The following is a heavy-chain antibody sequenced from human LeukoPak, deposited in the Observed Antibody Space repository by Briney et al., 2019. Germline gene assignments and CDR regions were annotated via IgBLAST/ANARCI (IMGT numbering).Heavy chain of an antibody. CDR1: GFTFSSYA. Sequence: PGRSLRLSCAASGFTFSSYAMRWVRQAPGKGLEWVAVISYDGSNKYYTDSVKGRFTISRDNSKNTLYLQMNSLRAEDTAVYYCARDSGMIFDYWGQGTLVTVSS. D-gene: IGHD3-10*01. J-gene: IGHJ4*02. CDR3: ARDSGMIFDY. CDR2: ISYDGSNK. V-gene: IGHV3-30-3*01.